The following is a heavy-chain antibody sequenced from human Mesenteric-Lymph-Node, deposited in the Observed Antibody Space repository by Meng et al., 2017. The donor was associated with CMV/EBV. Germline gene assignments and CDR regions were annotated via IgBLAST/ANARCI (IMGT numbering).Heavy chain of an antibody. CDR2: ISTYNGNT. CDR3: ARKPGVVGITSYYFYGMDV. CDR1: GYTFTGYY. Sequence: ASVKVSCKASGYTFTGYYMHWVRQAPGQGLEWMGWISTYNGNTMYAQKLQGRVTMTRDTSTSTAYMELGSLRSDDTAVYFCARKPGVVGITSYYFYGMDVWGQGTTVTVSS. D-gene: IGHD3-22*01. J-gene: IGHJ6*02. V-gene: IGHV1-18*04.